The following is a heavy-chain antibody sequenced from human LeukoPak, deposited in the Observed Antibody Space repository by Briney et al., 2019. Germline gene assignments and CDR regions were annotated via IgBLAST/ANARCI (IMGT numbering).Heavy chain of an antibody. Sequence: SQTLSLTCTVSGGSISSGSYYWSWIRQPAGKGLEWIGRIYTSGSTNYNPSLKSRVTISVDTSKNQFSLKLSSVTAADTAVYYCARVRSGTYSDQYYFDLWGQGNLVSVSS. CDR3: ARVRSGTYSDQYYFDL. D-gene: IGHD1-26*01. V-gene: IGHV4-61*02. J-gene: IGHJ4*02. CDR2: IYTSGST. CDR1: GGSISSGSYY.